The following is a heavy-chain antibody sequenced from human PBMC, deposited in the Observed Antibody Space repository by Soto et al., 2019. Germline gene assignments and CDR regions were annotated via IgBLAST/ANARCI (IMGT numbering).Heavy chain of an antibody. CDR2: IYHSGST. V-gene: IGHV4-30-2*01. J-gene: IGHJ4*02. D-gene: IGHD3-22*01. CDR3: ASGAVVNFDS. Sequence: WTWIRQPPGKGLEWIGYIYHSGSTYYNPSLKSRVTISVDRSKNQFSLKLTSVTAADTAVYYCASGAVVNFDSWGQGTLVTVSS.